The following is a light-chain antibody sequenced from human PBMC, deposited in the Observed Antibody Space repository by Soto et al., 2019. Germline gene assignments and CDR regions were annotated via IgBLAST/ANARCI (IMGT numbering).Light chain of an antibody. V-gene: IGKV1-39*01. CDR3: QRIYDTPYI. CDR2: AAS. Sequence: DIQMTQSPSSLSASVGARLTITCRASQTIISFLNWYQQKPGKAPKLLIYAASSLQSGVPSRFSGSGSGTDFALNISRLQPEEFATDYCQRIYDTPYILGQETKLEI. J-gene: IGKJ2*01. CDR1: QTIISF.